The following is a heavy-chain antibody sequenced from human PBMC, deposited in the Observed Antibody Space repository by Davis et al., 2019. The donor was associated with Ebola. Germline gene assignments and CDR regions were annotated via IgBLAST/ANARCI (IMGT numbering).Heavy chain of an antibody. Sequence: GGSLRLSCTASGFTFISYEMNWVRQAPGKGLEWVSYISGGGSSTSYADSVKGRFTISRDDAKNSVYLQMNSLRVEDTAVYYCVRDNSYYFDYWGQGTLVTVSS. V-gene: IGHV3-48*03. CDR1: GFTFISYE. J-gene: IGHJ4*02. CDR2: ISGGGSST. CDR3: VRDNSYYFDY. D-gene: IGHD4-23*01.